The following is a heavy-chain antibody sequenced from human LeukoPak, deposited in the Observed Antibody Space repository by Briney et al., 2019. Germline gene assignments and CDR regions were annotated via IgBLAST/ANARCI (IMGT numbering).Heavy chain of an antibody. D-gene: IGHD6-19*01. CDR1: GYTFTGYY. CDR2: INPNHGDT. Sequence: ASVKVSCKASGYTFTGYYMHWVRQAPGQGLEWMGWINPNHGDTNYAQKFQDRVSMTRDTSISTAYMHLSRLRSDDTAVYYCARDAVAMEVAGTSDYYYYYMDVWGKGTTVTVSS. V-gene: IGHV1-2*02. J-gene: IGHJ6*03. CDR3: ARDAVAMEVAGTSDYYYYYMDV.